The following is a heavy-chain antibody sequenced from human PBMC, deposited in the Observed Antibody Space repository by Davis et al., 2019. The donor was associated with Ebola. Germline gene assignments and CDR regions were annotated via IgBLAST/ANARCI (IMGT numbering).Heavy chain of an antibody. CDR3: AREEDYYDSSGYYLEYFQH. J-gene: IGHJ1*01. CDR2: ISAYNGNT. Sequence: ASVKVSCKASGYTFTSYGISWVRQAPGQGLEWMGWISAYNGNTNYAQKLQGRVTMTTDTSTSTAYMELSSLRSEDTAVYYCAREEDYYDSSGYYLEYFQHWGQGTLVTVSS. CDR1: GYTFTSYG. D-gene: IGHD3-22*01. V-gene: IGHV1-18*01.